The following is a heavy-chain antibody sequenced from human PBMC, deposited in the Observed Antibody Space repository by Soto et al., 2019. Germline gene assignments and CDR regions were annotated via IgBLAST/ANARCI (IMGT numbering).Heavy chain of an antibody. V-gene: IGHV4-30-2*01. D-gene: IGHD1-26*01. J-gene: IGHJ4*02. CDR3: ARPPYSASYYYFDQ. CDR1: GGSISSGGYS. Sequence: SETLSLTCAVSGGSISSGGYSWSWIRQPPGKGLEWIGYIYHSGSTYYNPSLKSRVTISVDRSKNQFSLKLSSVTAADTAMYYCARPPYSASYYYFDQWGQGTPVTVSS. CDR2: IYHSGST.